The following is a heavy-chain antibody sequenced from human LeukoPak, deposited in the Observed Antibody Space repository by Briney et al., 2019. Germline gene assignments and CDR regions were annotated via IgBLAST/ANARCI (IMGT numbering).Heavy chain of an antibody. CDR1: GFTFSTYA. J-gene: IGHJ4*01. V-gene: IGHV3-23*01. Sequence: GGSLRLSCAASGFTFSTYAMSWVRQAPGKGLEWVSGIGTSAGSTYFEDSVRGRFTISRDNSKNTLYLQMNSLRAEDTAVYYCAKERSGGWPFDYWGHGTLVTVSS. CDR2: IGTSAGST. D-gene: IGHD6-19*01. CDR3: AKERSGGWPFDY.